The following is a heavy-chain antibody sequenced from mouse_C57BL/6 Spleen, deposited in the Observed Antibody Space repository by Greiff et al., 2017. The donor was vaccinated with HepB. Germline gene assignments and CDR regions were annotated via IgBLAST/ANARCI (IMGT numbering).Heavy chain of an antibody. J-gene: IGHJ2*01. V-gene: IGHV1-5*01. CDR1: GYTFTSYW. D-gene: IGHD2-4*01. Sequence: EVQLQQSGTVLARPGASVKMSCKTSGYTFTSYWMHWVKQRPGQGLEWIGAIYPGNSDTSYNQKFKGKATLTAVTSASTAYMERSSLTNEDSAVYYCTTNYDDNGEGKCFDYWGQGTTLTVSS. CDR2: IYPGNSDT. CDR3: TTNYDDNGEGKCFDY.